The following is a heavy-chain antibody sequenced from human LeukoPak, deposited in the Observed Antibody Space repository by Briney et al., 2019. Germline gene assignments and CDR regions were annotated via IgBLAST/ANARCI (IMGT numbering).Heavy chain of an antibody. CDR1: GFPFSADT. J-gene: IGHJ4*02. CDR3: AKGGVAVTAPDC. CDR2: IRGSGGSI. D-gene: IGHD3-10*01. V-gene: IGHV3-23*01. Sequence: GGSLRLSCAASGFPFSADTMSWVRQAPGKGLEWVSRIRGSGGSIAYADSVKGRFTISRDNPKNTLYLQMTSLRAEDTAVYYCAKGGVAVTAPDCWGQGTLVTVSS.